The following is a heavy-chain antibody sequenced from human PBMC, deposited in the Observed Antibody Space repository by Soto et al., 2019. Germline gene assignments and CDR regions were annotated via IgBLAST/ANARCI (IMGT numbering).Heavy chain of an antibody. J-gene: IGHJ6*02. Sequence: PGGSLRLSCAASGFIFSSSWMSWVRQAPGKGLEWVANIKQDGSQKYYVDSVKGRFTISRDNAKNSLYLQMNSLRAEDTAVYYCAKPQVDCSSTTCYSDYYYYYGMDVWRQGTTVTVSS. D-gene: IGHD2-2*01. CDR3: AKPQVDCSSTTCYSDYYYYYGMDV. V-gene: IGHV3-7*03. CDR2: IKQDGSQK. CDR1: GFIFSSSW.